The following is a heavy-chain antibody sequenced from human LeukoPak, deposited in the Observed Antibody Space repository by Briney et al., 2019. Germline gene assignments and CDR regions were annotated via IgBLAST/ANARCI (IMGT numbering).Heavy chain of an antibody. CDR2: IYRGDSDT. CDR1: GYSFSNYW. Sequence: GESLKISCKGSGYSFSNYWIGWLRQMAGKGLEWMGIIYRGDSDTRYSPSFQGKVTISADKSISTAYLQWSSLKASDTAMYYCARKRYDGSGYYVVGAFDVWGQGTMVTVSS. CDR3: ARKRYDGSGYYVVGAFDV. D-gene: IGHD3-22*01. V-gene: IGHV5-51*01. J-gene: IGHJ3*01.